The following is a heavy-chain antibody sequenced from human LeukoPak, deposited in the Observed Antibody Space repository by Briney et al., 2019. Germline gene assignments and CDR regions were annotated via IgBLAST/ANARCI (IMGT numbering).Heavy chain of an antibody. CDR3: ARHLRGGKVGATNY. CDR1: GGSISSSSYY. Sequence: SETLSLTCTVSGGSISSSSYYWGWIRQPPGKGLEWIGSIYYSGSTYYNPSLKSRVTISVDTSKNQLSLKLSSVTAADTAVYYCARHLRGGKVGATNYWGQGTLVTVSS. D-gene: IGHD1-26*01. J-gene: IGHJ4*02. CDR2: IYYSGST. V-gene: IGHV4-39*01.